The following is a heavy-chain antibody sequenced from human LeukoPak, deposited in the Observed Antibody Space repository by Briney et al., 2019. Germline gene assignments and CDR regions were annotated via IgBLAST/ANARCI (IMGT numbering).Heavy chain of an antibody. CDR1: GFTFDDYG. D-gene: IGHD2-15*01. Sequence: PGGSLRLSCVASGFTFDDYGMSWVRQALGKGLEWVSGINRNGGSTGYADSVKGRFTISRDNAKNSLYLQMNSLRAEDTALYHCARRCSGGSCYYAFDIWGQGTTVTVSS. CDR2: INRNGGST. J-gene: IGHJ3*02. CDR3: ARRCSGGSCYYAFDI. V-gene: IGHV3-20*01.